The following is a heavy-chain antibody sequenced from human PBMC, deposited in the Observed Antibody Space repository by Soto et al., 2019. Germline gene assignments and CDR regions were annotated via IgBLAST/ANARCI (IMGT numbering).Heavy chain of an antibody. CDR1: GFTFSIYA. CDR2: ISHRSATT. J-gene: IGHJ4*02. Sequence: GSLRLSCAASGFTFSIYAMSWVRQAPGKGLEWVSTISHRSATTYYADSVKGWFTVSRDNSKNTLYLQMNSLRAEDTAVYYCARQIVELIPYFDHWGQGSLVTVSS. CDR3: ARQIVELIPYFDH. D-gene: IGHD3-22*01. V-gene: IGHV3-23*01.